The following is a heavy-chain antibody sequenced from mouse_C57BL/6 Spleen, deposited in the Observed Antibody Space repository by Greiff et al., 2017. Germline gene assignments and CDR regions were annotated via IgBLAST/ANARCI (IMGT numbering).Heavy chain of an antibody. V-gene: IGHV1-50*01. J-gene: IGHJ2*01. Sequence: QVQLQQSGAELVKPGASVKLSCKASGYTFTSYWMQWVKQRPGQGLEWIGEIDPSDSYTNYNQKFKGKATLTVDTSSSTAYMQLSSLTSEDSAVYYCARRGRYFDYWGQGTTLTVSS. CDR3: ARRGRYFDY. CDR1: GYTFTSYW. CDR2: IDPSDSYT.